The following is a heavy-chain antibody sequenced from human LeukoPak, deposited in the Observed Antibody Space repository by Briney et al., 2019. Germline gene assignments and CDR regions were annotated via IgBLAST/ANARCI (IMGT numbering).Heavy chain of an antibody. CDR1: GFTFNYYS. CDR3: ARDWGSWDFDF. Sequence: GGSLRLSCAASGFTFNYYSMNWVRQAPGKGLEWVSSISHIGSYIYYSDSVKGRFTISRDNAKNSLYLQMNSLRAEDTAVYFCARDWGSWDFDFWGQGTLVTVSS. J-gene: IGHJ4*02. V-gene: IGHV3-21*01. CDR2: ISHIGSYI. D-gene: IGHD6-13*01.